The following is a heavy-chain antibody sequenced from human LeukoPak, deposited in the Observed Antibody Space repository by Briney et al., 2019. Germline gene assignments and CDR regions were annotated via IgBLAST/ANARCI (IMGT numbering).Heavy chain of an antibody. CDR2: ISQSGRT. D-gene: IGHD3-10*01. J-gene: IGHJ4*02. CDR3: ARGHVPRD. Sequence: SETLSLTCAVYGVSFNDFYGSWTRQSPGKGLEWIGEISQSGRTNYNPSLRSRVTISIDTSKNQFSLKLNSVTAADTAVYYCARGHVPRDWGQGNLVIVSS. V-gene: IGHV4-34*01. CDR1: GVSFNDFY.